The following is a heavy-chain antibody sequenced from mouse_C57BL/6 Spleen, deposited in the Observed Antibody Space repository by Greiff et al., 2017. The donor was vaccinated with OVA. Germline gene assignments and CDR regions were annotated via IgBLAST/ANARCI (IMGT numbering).Heavy chain of an antibody. D-gene: IGHD2-2*01. CDR2: ISDGGSYT. CDR3: AREGVTAMDY. CDR1: GFTFSSYA. J-gene: IGHJ4*01. V-gene: IGHV5-4*01. Sequence: EVKLEESGGGLVKPGGSLKLSCAASGFTFSSYAMSWVRQTPEKRLEWVATISDGGSYTYYPDNVKGRFTISRDHAKNNLYLQMSHLKSEDTAMYYCAREGVTAMDYWGQGTSVTVSS.